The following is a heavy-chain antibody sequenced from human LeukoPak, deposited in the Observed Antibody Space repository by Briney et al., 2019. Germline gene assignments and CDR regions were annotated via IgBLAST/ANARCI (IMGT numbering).Heavy chain of an antibody. J-gene: IGHJ3*02. V-gene: IGHV4-4*09. CDR3: ARRGSGGRAFDI. Sequence: SETLSLTCIVSGGSISSYYWSWIRQPPGKGLEWIGYIYSSGSTNSNPSLKSRVTISVDTSKSQFSLKMTSVTAADTAVYYCARRGSGGRAFDIWGQGTMVTVSS. D-gene: IGHD1-26*01. CDR1: GGSISSYY. CDR2: IYSSGST.